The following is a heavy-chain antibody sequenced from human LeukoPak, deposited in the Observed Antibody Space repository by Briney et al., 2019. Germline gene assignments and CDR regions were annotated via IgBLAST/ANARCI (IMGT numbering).Heavy chain of an antibody. CDR2: ISRSGGGT. CDR1: GFTFSSSA. D-gene: IGHD4-17*01. Sequence: PGGSLRLSCAVSGFTFSSSAMSWVRQAPGKGLEWVSAISRSGGGTYYADSVKGRSTISRDNSKNTLYLQMNSLRAEDTAVYYCAKDGQYGDYWYYYTDVWGKGTTVTVSS. J-gene: IGHJ6*03. CDR3: AKDGQYGDYWYYYTDV. V-gene: IGHV3-23*01.